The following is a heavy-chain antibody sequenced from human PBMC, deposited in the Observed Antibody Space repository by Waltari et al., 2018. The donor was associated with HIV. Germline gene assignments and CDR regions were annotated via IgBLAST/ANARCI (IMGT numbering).Heavy chain of an antibody. CDR3: ARETVGGGKALDY. D-gene: IGHD2-15*01. CDR1: GFTFSSYS. Sequence: EVQLVESGGGLVKPGGSLRLSCAASGFTFSSYSMNWVRQAPGKGVEWVSSISSSRSYIYYADSGKGRFTISRDNAKNSLYLQMNSLRAEDTAVYYCARETVGGGKALDYWGQGTLVTVSS. J-gene: IGHJ4*02. V-gene: IGHV3-21*01. CDR2: ISSSRSYI.